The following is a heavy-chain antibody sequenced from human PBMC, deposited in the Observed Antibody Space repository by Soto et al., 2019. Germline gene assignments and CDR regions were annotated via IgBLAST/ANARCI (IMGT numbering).Heavy chain of an antibody. J-gene: IGHJ6*02. V-gene: IGHV3-53*01. CDR1: GLTVSNNY. CDR2: MYGGGST. CDR3: AKSETVVTLPYYYYGMDV. D-gene: IGHD2-15*01. Sequence: PGGSLRLSCVSSGLTVSNNYMIWVRQAPGKGLEWVSVMYGGGSTYYADSVKGRFTISRDNAKNTLYLQMNSLRAEDTAVYYCAKSETVVTLPYYYYGMDVWGQGTTVTVSS.